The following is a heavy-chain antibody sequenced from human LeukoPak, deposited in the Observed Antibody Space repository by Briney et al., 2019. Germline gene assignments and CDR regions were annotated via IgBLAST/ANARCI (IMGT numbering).Heavy chain of an antibody. Sequence: GGSLRLSCAASGFTFSSYWMGWVRQAPGKGLEWVANIKQDGSEKYYVDSVKGRFTISRDNAKNSLYLQMNSLRAEDTAVYYCARSGGFDWLSHGTDAFDIWGQGTMVTVSS. CDR1: GFTFSSYW. D-gene: IGHD3-9*01. CDR2: IKQDGSEK. CDR3: ARSGGFDWLSHGTDAFDI. V-gene: IGHV3-7*01. J-gene: IGHJ3*02.